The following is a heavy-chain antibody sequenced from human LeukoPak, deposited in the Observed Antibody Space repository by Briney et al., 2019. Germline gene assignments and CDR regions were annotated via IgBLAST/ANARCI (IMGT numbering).Heavy chain of an antibody. CDR2: ISSSSSYI. CDR1: GFTFSSYN. J-gene: IGHJ2*01. Sequence: PGGSLRLSCAASGFTFSSYNMNWVRQAPGKGLEWVSSISSSSSYIYYADSVKGRFTISRDNAKNSLYLQMNSLRVEDTAVFYCAGGGYYGSSDLWGRGTLVTVSS. CDR3: AGGGYYGSSDL. V-gene: IGHV3-21*01. D-gene: IGHD3-10*01.